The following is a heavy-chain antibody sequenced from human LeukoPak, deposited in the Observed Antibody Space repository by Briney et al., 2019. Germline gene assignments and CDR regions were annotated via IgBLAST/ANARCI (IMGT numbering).Heavy chain of an antibody. CDR1: GFTFSSYS. D-gene: IGHD1-26*01. CDR2: ITGRSTYI. J-gene: IGHJ6*03. CDR3: ARTASGATFSDYYYFHMDV. Sequence: GGSLRLSCAASGFTFSSYSMNWVRQAPGRGLEWVSPITGRSTYIQYVHAVKGRFSISTDNAKNTLSMQMSNLRAEDAALYYCARTASGATFSDYYYFHMDVWGKGTTVTVSS. V-gene: IGHV3-21*01.